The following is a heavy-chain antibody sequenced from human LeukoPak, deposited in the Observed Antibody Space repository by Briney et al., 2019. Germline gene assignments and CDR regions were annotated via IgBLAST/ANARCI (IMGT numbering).Heavy chain of an antibody. V-gene: IGHV3-33*01. CDR1: GFTFSDYG. D-gene: IGHD6-19*01. CDR2: IWYDGSNK. CDR3: ARVRAGLQPAPYDY. Sequence: GSLRLSCTASGFTFSDYGMHWVRQPPGKGLEWVAIIWYDGSNKTYEDSVKGRFTISRDNAKNLLYLQMNSLRAEDTAVYYCARVRAGLQPAPYDYWGQGTLVTVSS. J-gene: IGHJ4*02.